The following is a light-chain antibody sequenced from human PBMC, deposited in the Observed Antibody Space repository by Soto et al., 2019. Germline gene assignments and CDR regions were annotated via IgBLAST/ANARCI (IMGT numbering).Light chain of an antibody. V-gene: IGKV3-15*01. CDR3: QQYNNWLTWT. J-gene: IGKJ1*01. Sequence: EIVLTQSPGTLSLSPGERATLSCRASQSISDTLAWYQQKPGQAPRLLIYSASRRATGFPGRFSGSGSGTDFTLTISSLQSEDFAVYYCQQYNNWLTWTFGQGTKGDIK. CDR1: QSISDT. CDR2: SAS.